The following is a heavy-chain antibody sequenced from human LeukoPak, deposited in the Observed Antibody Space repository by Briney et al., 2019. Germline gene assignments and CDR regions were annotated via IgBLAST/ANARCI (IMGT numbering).Heavy chain of an antibody. CDR2: ISYDGSNK. D-gene: IGHD3-10*01. Sequence: GGSLRLSCAASGFTFSSYAMHWVRQAPGKGLEWVAVISYDGSNKYYADSVKGRFTISRDNSKNTLYLQMNSLRAEDTAVYYCASLLDYYGSGSYYPTSGMDVWDKGTTVTVSS. CDR3: ASLLDYYGSGSYYPTSGMDV. J-gene: IGHJ6*04. V-gene: IGHV3-30*04. CDR1: GFTFSSYA.